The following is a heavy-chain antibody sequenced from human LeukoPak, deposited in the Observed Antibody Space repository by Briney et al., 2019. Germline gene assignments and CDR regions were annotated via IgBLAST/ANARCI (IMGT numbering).Heavy chain of an antibody. V-gene: IGHV4-31*03. J-gene: IGHJ4*02. CDR3: ARAEIGYYYDSSGYYFHY. Sequence: SETLSLTCTVSGGSISSGGYSWSWIRQHPGKGLEWIGYIYYSGSTYYNPSLKSRVTISVDTSKNQFSLKLSSVTAADTAVYYCARAEIGYYYDSSGYYFHYWGQGTLVTVSS. CDR1: GGSISSGGYS. CDR2: IYYSGST. D-gene: IGHD3-22*01.